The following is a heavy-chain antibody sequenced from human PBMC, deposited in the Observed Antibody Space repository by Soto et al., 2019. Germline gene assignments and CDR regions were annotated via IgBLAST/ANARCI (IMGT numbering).Heavy chain of an antibody. CDR2: ISGYSGNA. V-gene: IGHV1-18*04. Sequence: QVQLMQSGAEVKKPGDSVKVSCKTSGYIFSDYGINWVRQAPGQGLAWMGWISGYSGNANLAQKFQGRVTMTTDKSTRTADMELRRLRSDDTAVYYCAKRTSGTTWGESDYWGQGTLVT. J-gene: IGHJ4*02. CDR3: AKRTSGTTWGESDY. D-gene: IGHD4-17*01. CDR1: GYIFSDYG.